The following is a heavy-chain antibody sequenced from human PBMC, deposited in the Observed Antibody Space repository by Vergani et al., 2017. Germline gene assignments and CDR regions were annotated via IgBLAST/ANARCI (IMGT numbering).Heavy chain of an antibody. D-gene: IGHD6-13*01. CDR1: GYTFTGYY. Sequence: QVQLVQSGAEVKKPGASVKVSCKASGYTFTGYYMHWVRQAPGQGLEWMGWINPNSGGTNYAQKLQGRVTMTTDTSTSTAYMELSSLRSEDTAVYYCARHLRSIAAAPEYYYYYGMDVWGQGTTVTVSS. J-gene: IGHJ6*02. CDR2: INPNSGGT. V-gene: IGHV1-2*02. CDR3: ARHLRSIAAAPEYYYYYGMDV.